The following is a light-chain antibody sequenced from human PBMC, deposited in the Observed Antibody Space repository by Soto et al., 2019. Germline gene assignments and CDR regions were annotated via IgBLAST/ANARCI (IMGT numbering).Light chain of an antibody. Sequence: PSSLSASVGARVTITCRASQDISSYLAWYQQEPGKAPTFLIYAASTLQSGVPSVFSGSGPGTEFTLTISSLQPDDFATYYCQQYNNYSWTFGKGTMVDIK. CDR3: QQYNNYSWT. V-gene: IGKV1-9*01. CDR1: QDISSY. J-gene: IGKJ1*01. CDR2: AAS.